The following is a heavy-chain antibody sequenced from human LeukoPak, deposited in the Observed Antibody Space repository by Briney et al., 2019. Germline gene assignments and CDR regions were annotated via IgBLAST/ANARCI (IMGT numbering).Heavy chain of an antibody. V-gene: IGHV3-48*03. Sequence: GGSLRLSCAASGFTFSSYEMNWVRQAPGKGLEWVSYISSSGSTIYYADSVKGRFTISRDNAKNSLYLQMNSLRAEDTAVYYCARDLRSDYYYYYMDVWGKGTTVTISS. CDR1: GFTFSSYE. J-gene: IGHJ6*03. CDR3: ARDLRSDYYYYYMDV. CDR2: ISSSGSTI.